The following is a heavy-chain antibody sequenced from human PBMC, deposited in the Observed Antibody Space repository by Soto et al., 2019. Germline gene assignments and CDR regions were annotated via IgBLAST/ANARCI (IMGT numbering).Heavy chain of an antibody. V-gene: IGHV3-21*01. CDR2: ISSSSSYI. Sequence: EVQLLESGGGLVQPGGSLRLSCAASGFTFSSYSMNWVRQAPGKGLEWVSSISSSSSYIYYADSVKGRFTISRNNAKNSLNLQMNSLRAEDTAVYYCARPYYYDSSGYFYFAYWGQGTLVTVSS. CDR3: ARPYYYDSSGYFYFAY. D-gene: IGHD3-22*01. J-gene: IGHJ4*02. CDR1: GFTFSSYS.